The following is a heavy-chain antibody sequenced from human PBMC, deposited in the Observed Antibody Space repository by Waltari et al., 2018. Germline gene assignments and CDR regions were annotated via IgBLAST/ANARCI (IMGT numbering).Heavy chain of an antibody. D-gene: IGHD4-17*01. Sequence: QVQLQESGPGLVKPSQTLSLTCTVSGGSISSGSYYWSWIRQPAGKGLEWIGRIYTSGSTNYNPALKSRVTISVDTSKTQFSLKLSSVTAADTAVYYCARAWTPTVVTQGLYAFDIWGQGTMVTVSS. CDR2: IYTSGST. CDR1: GGSISSGSYY. CDR3: ARAWTPTVVTQGLYAFDI. V-gene: IGHV4-61*02. J-gene: IGHJ3*02.